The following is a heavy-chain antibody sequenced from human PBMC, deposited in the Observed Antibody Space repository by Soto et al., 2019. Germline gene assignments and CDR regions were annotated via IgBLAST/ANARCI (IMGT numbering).Heavy chain of an antibody. CDR2: ISGSGGST. V-gene: IGHV3-23*01. J-gene: IGHJ4*02. CDR1: GFTFSSYA. CDR3: AKDKAVRSPAHIFDY. Sequence: GGSLRLSCAASGFTFSSYAMSWVRQAPGKGLEWVSAISGSGGSTYYADSVKGRFTISRDNSKNTLYLQMNNLRAEDTAVYYCAKDKAVRSPAHIFDYWGQGTLVTVSS. D-gene: IGHD2-21*01.